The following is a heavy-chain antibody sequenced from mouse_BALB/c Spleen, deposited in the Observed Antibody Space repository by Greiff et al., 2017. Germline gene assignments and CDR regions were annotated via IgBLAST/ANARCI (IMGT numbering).Heavy chain of an antibody. CDR2: INPSSGYT. J-gene: IGHJ4*01. CDR3: ARRGIYDYDEDYAMDY. CDR1: GYTFTSYT. Sequence: VQLQQSGAELARPGASVKMSCKASGYTFTSYTMHWVKQRPGQGLEWIGYINPSSGYTNYNQKFKDKATLTADKSSSTASMQLSSLTSEDSAVYYCARRGIYDYDEDYAMDYWGQGTSVTVSS. V-gene: IGHV1-4*01. D-gene: IGHD2-4*01.